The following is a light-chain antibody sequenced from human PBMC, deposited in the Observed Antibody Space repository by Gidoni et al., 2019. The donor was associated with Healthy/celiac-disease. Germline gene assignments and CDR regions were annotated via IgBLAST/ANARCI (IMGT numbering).Light chain of an antibody. CDR1: QSLGIR. CDR3: QQYYSYYT. Sequence: DIQIAPSPFTLSASVGDRVTITCRASQSLGIRLAWYQRRPGHTPKLLLFDASSMANGVPSRFSGSGSGTEFTLTISSLQPDDFATYYCQQYYSYYTFGQGTKLEVK. CDR2: DAS. V-gene: IGKV1-5*01. J-gene: IGKJ2*01.